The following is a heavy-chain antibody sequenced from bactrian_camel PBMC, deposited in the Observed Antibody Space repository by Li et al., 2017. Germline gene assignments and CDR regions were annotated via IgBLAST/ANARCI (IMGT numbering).Heavy chain of an antibody. CDR1: RDIAD. CDR3: AARDNWYCRRVPHHKFEY. V-gene: IGHV3S53*01. D-gene: IGHD7*01. J-gene: IGHJ4*01. Sequence: QVQLVESGGGSVQAGGFLRLSCTASRDIADMAWFRQSPGKEREGVAGIDNDGSTSYAGSVEGRFTISKDNVKNRLYLQMNSLQPEDTAMYYCAARDNWYCRRVPHHKFEYWGQGTQVTVS. CDR2: IDNDGST.